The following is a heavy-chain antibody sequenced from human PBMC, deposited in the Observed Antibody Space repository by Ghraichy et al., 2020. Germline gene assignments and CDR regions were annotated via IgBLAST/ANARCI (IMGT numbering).Heavy chain of an antibody. V-gene: IGHV1-24*01. J-gene: IGHJ4*02. Sequence: ASVKVSCKVSGYTLTELSMHWVRQAPGKGLEWMGGFDPEDGETIYAQKFQGRVTMTEDTATDTAYMELSSLRSEDTAVYYCATNPRALWLPHDYWGQGTLVTVSS. CDR1: GYTLTELS. CDR3: ATNPRALWLPHDY. CDR2: FDPEDGET. D-gene: IGHD3-10*01.